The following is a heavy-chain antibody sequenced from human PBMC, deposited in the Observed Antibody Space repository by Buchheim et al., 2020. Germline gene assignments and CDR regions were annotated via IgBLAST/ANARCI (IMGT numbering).Heavy chain of an antibody. CDR3: AKDRWGTYDSSGYYFGVPDY. CDR1: GFTFSSYA. D-gene: IGHD3-22*01. Sequence: EVQLLESGGGLVQPGGSLRLSCAASGFTFSSYAMSWVRQAPGKGLEWVSAISGSGGSTYYADSVKGRFTISRDNSKNTLYLQMNSLRAEDTAVYYCAKDRWGTYDSSGYYFGVPDYWGQGTL. CDR2: ISGSGGST. J-gene: IGHJ4*02. V-gene: IGHV3-23*01.